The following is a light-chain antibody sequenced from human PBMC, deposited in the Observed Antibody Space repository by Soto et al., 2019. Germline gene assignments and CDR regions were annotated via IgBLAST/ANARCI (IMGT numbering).Light chain of an antibody. CDR2: DAS. CDR1: QSVSSY. Sequence: EIVLTQSPATLSLSPGGRATLSCRASQSVSSYLAWYQQKPGQAPRLLIYDASNRATGIPARFSGRGSGTDFTLTISSLEPEDFAVYYCQQRSNSPPYTFGQGTKLEIK. J-gene: IGKJ2*01. CDR3: QQRSNSPPYT. V-gene: IGKV3-11*01.